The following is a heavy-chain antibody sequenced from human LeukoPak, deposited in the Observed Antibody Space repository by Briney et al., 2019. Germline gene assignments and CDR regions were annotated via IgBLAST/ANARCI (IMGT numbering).Heavy chain of an antibody. CDR3: ANLGEMNDY. CDR2: INPKNGGT. J-gene: IGHJ4*02. V-gene: IGHV1-2*02. Sequence: ASVKVSCKASGYTFTGYYIHWVRQAPGQGLEWMGWINPKNGGTNYAQKFQGRVTMTRDTSISTAYMELSGLRPDDTAVYYCANLGEMNDYWGQGTLVTVSS. D-gene: IGHD2-21*01. CDR1: GYTFTGYY.